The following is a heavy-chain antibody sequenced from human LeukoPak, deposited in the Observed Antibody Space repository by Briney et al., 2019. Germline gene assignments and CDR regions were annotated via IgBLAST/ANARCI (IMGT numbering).Heavy chain of an antibody. CDR1: GYSISSASS. Sequence: PSETLSLTCAVSGYSISSASSWAWTRPPPGKGLEWIGNIYHSGSPYYNPSLKSRVTISVDTSKNQFSLKLSSVTAADTAVYYCARPISSQGYFGVVIDWGQGTLVTVSS. CDR2: IYHSGSP. J-gene: IGHJ4*02. D-gene: IGHD3-3*01. V-gene: IGHV4-38-2*01. CDR3: ARPISSQGYFGVVID.